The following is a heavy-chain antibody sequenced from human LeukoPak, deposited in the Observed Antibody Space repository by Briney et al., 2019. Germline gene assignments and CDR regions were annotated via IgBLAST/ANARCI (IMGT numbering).Heavy chain of an antibody. V-gene: IGHV4-38-2*02. CDR3: ARDRSSYYDFWSGYYGGRYYFDY. CDR2: IYYSGST. D-gene: IGHD3-3*01. Sequence: LSLTRTVSGYSISSGYYWGWIRQPPGKGLEGIGSIYYSGSTYYNPSPKSRVTISVDTSKNQCSLKLSSVTAADTAVYYCARDRSSYYDFWSGYYGGRYYFDYWGQGTLVTVSS. J-gene: IGHJ4*02. CDR1: GYSISSGYY.